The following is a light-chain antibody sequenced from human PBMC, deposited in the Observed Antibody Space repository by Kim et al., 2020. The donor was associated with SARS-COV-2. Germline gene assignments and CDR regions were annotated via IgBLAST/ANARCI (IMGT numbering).Light chain of an antibody. V-gene: IGKV1-39*01. CDR1: QYINNY. CDR2: AAS. CDR3: QQTYTYPHT. J-gene: IGKJ2*01. Sequence: DIQMTQSPSSLSASVGDRVTVTCRASQYINNYLNWYQQKPGKAPNLLIYAASSLQTAVPSRFTGSGSGTDFTLTITNLQPDDFATYFCQQTYTYPHTFGQGTKLEI.